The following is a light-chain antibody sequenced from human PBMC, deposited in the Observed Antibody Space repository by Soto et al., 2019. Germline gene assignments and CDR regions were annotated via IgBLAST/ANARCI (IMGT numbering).Light chain of an antibody. J-gene: IGKJ3*01. V-gene: IGKV3-20*01. Sequence: EIVLTQSPGTLSLSPGDSATLSCGASESVSSSYLAWYQQKPGQAPRLLIYGATTRLRGVPDRFSGSGSGTDFTLTISRLEPEDFAVYYCQQYGSSPFTFGPGTKVDI. CDR2: GAT. CDR1: ESVSSSY. CDR3: QQYGSSPFT.